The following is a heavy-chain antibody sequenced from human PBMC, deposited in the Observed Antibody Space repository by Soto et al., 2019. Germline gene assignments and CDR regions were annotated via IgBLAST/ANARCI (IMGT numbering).Heavy chain of an antibody. J-gene: IGHJ6*02. CDR1: GGSFSGYY. CDR2: INHSGST. Sequence: SETLSLTCAVYGGSFSGYYWSWIRQPPGKGLEWIGEINHSGSTNYNPSLKSRVTISVDTSKNQFSLKLSSVAAADTAVYYCARGGDGYCSGGSCYRPFGMDVWGQGTTVTVSS. V-gene: IGHV4-34*01. D-gene: IGHD2-15*01. CDR3: ARGGDGYCSGGSCYRPFGMDV.